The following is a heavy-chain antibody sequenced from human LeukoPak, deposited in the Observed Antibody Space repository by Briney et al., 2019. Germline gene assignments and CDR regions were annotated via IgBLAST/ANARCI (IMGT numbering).Heavy chain of an antibody. Sequence: PGGSLRLSCAGSGFTFSTYAMSWVRQVPGKGLECVSVVSGRGGTTYYADSVKGRFTISRDNSKNTVFLQMNSLRADDTALYYCAKLSGVAAAGRHPFDYWGQGTLVTVSS. CDR2: VSGRGGTT. CDR3: AKLSGVAAAGRHPFDY. V-gene: IGHV3-23*01. D-gene: IGHD6-13*01. J-gene: IGHJ4*02. CDR1: GFTFSTYA.